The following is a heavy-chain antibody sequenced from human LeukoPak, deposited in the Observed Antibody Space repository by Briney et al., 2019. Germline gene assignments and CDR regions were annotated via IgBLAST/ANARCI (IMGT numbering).Heavy chain of an antibody. Sequence: PGGSLRLSCAASGFTVSSNYMSWVRQAPGQGLEWVSVIYSGGSTYYADSVKRRFTISRDNSKNTLYLQMNSLRAEDTAVYYCARGIAAAGKGYYYYYGMDVWGQGTTVTVSS. J-gene: IGHJ6*02. CDR3: ARGIAAAGKGYYYYYGMDV. D-gene: IGHD6-13*01. CDR2: IYSGGST. V-gene: IGHV3-53*01. CDR1: GFTVSSNY.